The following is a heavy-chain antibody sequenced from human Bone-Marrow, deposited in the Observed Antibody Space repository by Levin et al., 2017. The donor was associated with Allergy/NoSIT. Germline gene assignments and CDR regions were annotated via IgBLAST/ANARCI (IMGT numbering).Heavy chain of an antibody. V-gene: IGHV3-11*01. CDR2: ISSSGSTI. Sequence: LSLTCAASGFTFSDYYMSWIRQAPGKGLEWVSYISSSGSTIYYADSVKGRFTISRDNAKNSLYLQMNSLRAEDTAVYYCARGKWELGFKGGYWFDPWGQGTLVTVSS. J-gene: IGHJ5*02. CDR1: GFTFSDYY. CDR3: ARGKWELGFKGGYWFDP. D-gene: IGHD1-26*01.